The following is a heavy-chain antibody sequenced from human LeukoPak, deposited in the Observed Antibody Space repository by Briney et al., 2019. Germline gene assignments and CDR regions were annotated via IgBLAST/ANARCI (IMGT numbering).Heavy chain of an antibody. J-gene: IGHJ4*02. V-gene: IGHV3-30*04. CDR2: ISYDGSNK. CDR3: ARDFNSAAGTGICDY. CDR1: GFTFSSYA. Sequence: PGRSLRLSCAASGFTFSSYAMHWVRRAPGKGLEWVAVISYDGSNKYYADSVKGRFTISRDNSKNTLYLQMNSLRAEDTAVYYCARDFNSAAGTGICDYWGQGTLVTVSS. D-gene: IGHD6-13*01.